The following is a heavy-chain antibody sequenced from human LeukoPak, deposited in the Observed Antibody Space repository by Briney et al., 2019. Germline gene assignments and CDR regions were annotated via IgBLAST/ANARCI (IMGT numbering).Heavy chain of an antibody. J-gene: IGHJ1*01. CDR1: GGTFSSYA. CDR2: IIPIFGTA. CDR3: AREAYSSSWYGYFQH. Sequence: SVKVSCKASGGTFSSYAISWVRQAPGQGLEWMGRIIPIFGTANYAQKFQGRVTITTDESTSTAYMELSSLRSEDTAVYYCAREAYSSSWYGYFQHWGQGALVTVSS. V-gene: IGHV1-69*05. D-gene: IGHD6-13*01.